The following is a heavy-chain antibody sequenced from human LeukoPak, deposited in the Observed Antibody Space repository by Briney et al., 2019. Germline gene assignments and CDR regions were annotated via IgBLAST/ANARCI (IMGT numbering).Heavy chain of an antibody. V-gene: IGHV3-21*04. D-gene: IGHD1-7*01. CDR1: GFTFSSYS. CDR3: AKLLGTIYPLWGMDV. CDR2: ISSSSSYI. J-gene: IGHJ6*02. Sequence: GGSLRLSCAASGFTFSSYSMNWVRQAPGKGLEWVSSISSSSSYIYYADSVKGRFTISRDNAKNSLYLQMNSLRADDTAVYYCAKLLGTIYPLWGMDVWGPGTRVSVS.